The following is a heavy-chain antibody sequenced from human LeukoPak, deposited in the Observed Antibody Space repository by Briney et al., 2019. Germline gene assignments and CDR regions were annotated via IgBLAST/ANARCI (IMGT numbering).Heavy chain of an antibody. J-gene: IGHJ4*02. CDR2: INSDGSST. V-gene: IGHV3-74*01. CDR3: ARGTYYYDFDY. D-gene: IGHD3-22*01. Sequence: PGGSLRLSCAASGFTFSSYWMHWVRQAPGKGLVWVSRINSDGSSTSYADSVKGRFTISRDNAKNTLYLQMNSLRAEDTAVYYCARGTYYYDFDYWGQGALVTVSS. CDR1: GFTFSSYW.